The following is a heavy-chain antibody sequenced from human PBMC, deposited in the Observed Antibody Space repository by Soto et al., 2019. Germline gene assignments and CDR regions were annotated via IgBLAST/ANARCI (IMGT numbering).Heavy chain of an antibody. CDR2: IYYSGST. J-gene: IGHJ3*02. D-gene: IGHD2-8*01. Sequence: QLQLQESGPGLVKPSETLSLTCTVSGGSISSSSYYWGWIRQPPGKGLEWIGSIYYSGSTYYNPSLKSRGTISVDTSKNQFSLKLSSVTAADTAVYYCASYGAEKVILMVYAGAFDIWGQGTMVTVSS. CDR3: ASYGAEKVILMVYAGAFDI. V-gene: IGHV4-39*01. CDR1: GGSISSSSYY.